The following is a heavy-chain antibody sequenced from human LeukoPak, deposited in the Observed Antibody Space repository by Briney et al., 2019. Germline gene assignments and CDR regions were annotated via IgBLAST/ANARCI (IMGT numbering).Heavy chain of an antibody. CDR2: ISGHNGNT. Sequence: GASVTVSFKATVYIFINYGISWVRQAPGQGGEWMGWISGHNGNTNYAQKVQDRVTMTTDTSTNTAYRELKTLRSDDTAVYVCARDHAGSYYDVWSGYYNDDGGADYWGQGSLVTVSS. D-gene: IGHD3-3*01. CDR1: VYIFINYG. J-gene: IGHJ4*02. CDR3: ARDHAGSYYDVWSGYYNDDGGADY. V-gene: IGHV1-18*01.